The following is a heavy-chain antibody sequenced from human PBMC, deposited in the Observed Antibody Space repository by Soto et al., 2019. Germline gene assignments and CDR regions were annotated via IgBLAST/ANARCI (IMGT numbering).Heavy chain of an antibody. Sequence: GSLRLSCAASGFTFSSYWMHWVRQAPGKGLVWVSRINSDGSSTSYADSVKGRFTISRDNAKNTLYLQMNSLRAEDTAVYYCARDYGGSGRFDYWGQGTLVTVSS. CDR3: ARDYGGSGRFDY. CDR1: GFTFSSYW. D-gene: IGHD4-17*01. CDR2: INSDGSST. J-gene: IGHJ4*02. V-gene: IGHV3-74*01.